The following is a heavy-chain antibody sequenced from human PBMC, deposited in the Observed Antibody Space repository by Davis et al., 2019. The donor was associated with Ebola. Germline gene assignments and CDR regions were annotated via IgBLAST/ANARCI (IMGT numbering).Heavy chain of an antibody. V-gene: IGHV3-30*18. Sequence: GGPLRLSCAASGFTFSSYGMHWVRQAPGKGMEWVAVISYDGSNKYYADSVKGRFTISRDNSKNTLYLQMNSLRAEDTAVYYCAKHTFGGVIDYWGQGTLVTVSS. CDR3: AKHTFGGVIDY. CDR1: GFTFSSYG. D-gene: IGHD3-16*02. J-gene: IGHJ4*02. CDR2: ISYDGSNK.